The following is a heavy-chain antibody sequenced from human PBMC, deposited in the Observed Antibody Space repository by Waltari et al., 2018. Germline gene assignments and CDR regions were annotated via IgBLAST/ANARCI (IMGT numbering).Heavy chain of an antibody. J-gene: IGHJ4*02. V-gene: IGHV3-7*01. CDR3: ARWTYYYGSGSYGLDY. Sequence: EVQLVESGGGLVQPGGSLRLSCVTSGFTFSSNWMTWVRQAPGKGLEGVSNIKENGTEKYVVDSVKGRFTISRDIAENSLYLQMDSLRAEDTAVYYCARWTYYYGSGSYGLDYWGQGTLVTVSS. CDR2: IKENGTEK. D-gene: IGHD3-10*01. CDR1: GFTFSSNW.